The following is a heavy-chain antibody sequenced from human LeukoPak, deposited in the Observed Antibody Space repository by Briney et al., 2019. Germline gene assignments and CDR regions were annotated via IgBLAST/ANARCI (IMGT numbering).Heavy chain of an antibody. D-gene: IGHD1-26*01. J-gene: IGHJ4*02. V-gene: IGHV3-43*02. CDR2: IHKDGTT. Sequence: WGSLRLSCAASGFAFDDYAMHWVRQAPGKVPEWVSLIHKDGTTHYAESVKGRFAISRDNSKKSLYLQINSLTTGDSALYYCAKTRRSGTEYVDFDRWGQGTVVTVSS. CDR1: GFAFDDYA. CDR3: AKTRRSGTEYVDFDR.